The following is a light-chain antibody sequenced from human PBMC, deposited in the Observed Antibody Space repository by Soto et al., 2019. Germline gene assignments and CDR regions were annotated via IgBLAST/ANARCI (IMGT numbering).Light chain of an antibody. Sequence: DIQMTQSPSSLSASVGDRVTITCRASQSISSYLNWYQQKPGKAPKLLIYAASSLQSGVPPRFSGSGSGTDFTLTISSLQAEDFATDYGQQSYSSLHRTCGQGTKVESK. J-gene: IGKJ1*01. CDR1: QSISSY. CDR3: QQSYSSLHRT. CDR2: AAS. V-gene: IGKV1-39*01.